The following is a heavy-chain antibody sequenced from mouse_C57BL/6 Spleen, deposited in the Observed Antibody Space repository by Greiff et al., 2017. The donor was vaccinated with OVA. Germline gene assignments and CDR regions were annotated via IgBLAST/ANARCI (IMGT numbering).Heavy chain of an antibody. Sequence: VQLQQPGAELVRPGSSVKLSCKASGYTFTSYWMDWVKQRPGQGLEWIGNIYPSDSETHYNQKFKGKATLTVDKSSSTAYMQLSSLTSEDSAVYYCARLRYDYGGLAYWGQGTLVTVSA. CDR1: GYTFTSYW. J-gene: IGHJ3*01. D-gene: IGHD2-4*01. V-gene: IGHV1-61*01. CDR3: ARLRYDYGGLAY. CDR2: IYPSDSET.